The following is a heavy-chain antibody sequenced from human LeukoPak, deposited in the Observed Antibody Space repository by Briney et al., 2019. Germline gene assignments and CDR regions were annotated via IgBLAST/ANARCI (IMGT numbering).Heavy chain of an antibody. CDR2: ITGSGGNT. Sequence: GGSLRLSCAASGFSFSSLAMSWVRQTPGRGLEWVSAITGSGGNTYYADSVKGRFTISRDNSKNTLYLQMNSMRADDTAVYYCARRTALEQYFDYWGQGTLVTVSS. CDR3: ARRTALEQYFDY. CDR1: GFSFSSLA. V-gene: IGHV3-23*01. D-gene: IGHD1/OR15-1a*01. J-gene: IGHJ4*02.